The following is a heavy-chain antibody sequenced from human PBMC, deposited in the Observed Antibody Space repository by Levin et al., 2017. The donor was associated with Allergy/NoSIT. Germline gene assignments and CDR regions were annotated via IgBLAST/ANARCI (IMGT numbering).Heavy chain of an antibody. Sequence: SETLSLTCAVSGGSISSSNWWSWVRQPPGKGLEWIGEIYHSGSTNYNPSLKSRVTISVDKSKNQFSLKLSSVTAADTAVYYCARQRYYDGSGSYYNSEKYYFDYWGQGTLVTVSS. CDR2: IYHSGST. CDR3: ARQRYYDGSGSYYNSEKYYFDY. V-gene: IGHV4-4*02. J-gene: IGHJ4*02. CDR1: GGSISSSNW. D-gene: IGHD3-10*01.